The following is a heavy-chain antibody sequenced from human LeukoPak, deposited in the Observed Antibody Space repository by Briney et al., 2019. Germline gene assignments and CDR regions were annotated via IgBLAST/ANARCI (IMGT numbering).Heavy chain of an antibody. CDR1: GGSISSYY. Sequence: NPSETLSLTCTVSGGSISSYYWSWIRQPPGKGLEWIGYIYYSGSTNYNPSLKSRVTISVDTSKNQFSLKLSSVTAADTAVYYCARCIAPPLYYYYYMDVWGKGTTVTISS. J-gene: IGHJ6*03. D-gene: IGHD6-13*01. CDR2: IYYSGST. CDR3: ARCIAPPLYYYYYMDV. V-gene: IGHV4-59*08.